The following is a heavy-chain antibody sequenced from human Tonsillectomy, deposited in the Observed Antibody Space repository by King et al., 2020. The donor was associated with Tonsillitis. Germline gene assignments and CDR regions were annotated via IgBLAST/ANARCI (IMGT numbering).Heavy chain of an antibody. CDR1: GFTVSSNY. CDR3: AREAGDGYSHWYFDL. D-gene: IGHD5-24*01. Sequence: VQLVESGGGLVQPGGSLRLSCAASGFTVSSNYMSWVRQAPGKGLEWVSVIYSGGSTYYADSVKGRFTFSRDNSKNTLYLQMNSLRVEDTAVYYCAREAGDGYSHWYFDLWGRGTLVTVSS. CDR2: IYSGGST. J-gene: IGHJ2*01. V-gene: IGHV3-53*04.